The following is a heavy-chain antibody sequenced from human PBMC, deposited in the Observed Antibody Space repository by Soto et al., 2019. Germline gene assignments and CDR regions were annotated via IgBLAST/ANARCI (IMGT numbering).Heavy chain of an antibody. J-gene: IGHJ4*02. Sequence: QVQLVESGGGVVQPGRSLRLSCAASGFTFSSYGMHWVRQAPGKGLEWVAVISYDGSNKYYADSVKGRFTISRDNSKNTLYLQMNSLRAEDTAVYYCAIETPMDGTTPAFHYWGQGTLVTVSS. CDR2: ISYDGSNK. CDR1: GFTFSSYG. CDR3: AIETPMDGTTPAFHY. V-gene: IGHV3-30*03. D-gene: IGHD1-7*01.